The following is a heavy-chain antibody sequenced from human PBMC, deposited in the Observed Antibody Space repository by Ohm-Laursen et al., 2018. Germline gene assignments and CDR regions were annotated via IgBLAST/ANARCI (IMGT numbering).Heavy chain of an antibody. J-gene: IGHJ4*02. V-gene: IGHV3-33*08. CDR3: AREDSYDTFDY. D-gene: IGHD5-18*01. CDR1: GFTFSSYE. Sequence: SLRLSCAASGFTFSSYEMNWVRQAPGKGLEWVAVIWYDGSNKYYADSVKGRFTISRDNSKNTLYLQMNSLRAEDTAVYYCAREDSYDTFDYWGQGTLVTVSS. CDR2: IWYDGSNK.